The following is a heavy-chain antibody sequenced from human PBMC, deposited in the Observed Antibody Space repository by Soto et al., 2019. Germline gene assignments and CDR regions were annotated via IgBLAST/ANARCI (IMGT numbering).Heavy chain of an antibody. CDR2: MNPGSGDT. CDR3: ARMESFGSLNWFDP. V-gene: IGHV1-8*01. D-gene: IGHD5-18*01. Sequence: ASVKVSCKASGYTFTNNDVSWVRQATGQGLEWMGWMNPGSGDTGYAQKFQGRVTMTRDISVATAHMELNSLTSEDTAIYYCARMESFGSLNWFDPWGQGPLVTVSS. CDR1: GYTFTNND. J-gene: IGHJ5*02.